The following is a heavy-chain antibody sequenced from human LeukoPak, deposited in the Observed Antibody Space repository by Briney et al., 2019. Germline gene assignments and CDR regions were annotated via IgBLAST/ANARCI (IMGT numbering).Heavy chain of an antibody. CDR3: ARGIVGAPRDGDAFDI. CDR1: GGSFSGYC. J-gene: IGHJ3*02. V-gene: IGHV4-34*01. CDR2: INHSGST. Sequence: PSETLSLTCAVYGGSFSGYCWSWIRQPPGKGLEWIGEINHSGSTNYNPSLKSRVTISVDTSKNQFSLKLSSVTAADTAAYYCARGIVGAPRDGDAFDIWGQGTMVTVSS. D-gene: IGHD1-26*01.